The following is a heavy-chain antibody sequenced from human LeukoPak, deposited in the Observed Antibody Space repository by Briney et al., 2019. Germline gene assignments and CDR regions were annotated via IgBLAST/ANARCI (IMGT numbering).Heavy chain of an antibody. V-gene: IGHV3-48*04. CDR1: GFYFGGHA. D-gene: IGHD3-10*01. Sequence: PGGSLRLSCGASGFYFGGHAMHWLRQAPGKGREGVAYITYGSDTIFYADSVKGRFTVSRDNAKNSLYLQMDSLRAEDTAVYYCARYHLGSYFRDPFDHWGQGTLVTVSS. CDR3: ARYHLGSYFRDPFDH. J-gene: IGHJ4*02. CDR2: ITYGSDTI.